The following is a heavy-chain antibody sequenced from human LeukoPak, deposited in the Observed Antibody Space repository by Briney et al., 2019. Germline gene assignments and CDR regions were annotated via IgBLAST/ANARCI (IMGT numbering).Heavy chain of an antibody. V-gene: IGHV3-33*01. J-gene: IGHJ4*02. CDR3: ARGLWFGEFSGFDS. CDR1: GFTFSHYG. Sequence: GGSLRLSCAASGFTFSHYGMHWVRQAPGKGLEWVALIWYDGSSRYYTDSVVGRFTISRDNSKDTVSLQMNSLGAEDTAVYYCARGLWFGEFSGFDSWGQGTLVTVSS. D-gene: IGHD3-10*01. CDR2: IWYDGSSR.